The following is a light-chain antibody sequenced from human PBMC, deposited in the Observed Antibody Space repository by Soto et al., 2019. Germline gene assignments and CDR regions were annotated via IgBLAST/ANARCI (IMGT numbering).Light chain of an antibody. Sequence: QSALTQPPSLSGTPGQRVTISCSGSNSNIGRYSVNWYHHFPGTAPNILIYSDDERPSGVPARCSAANSGTSASLAISGLQSEDEDEYYCAAWDDNLNGPLFGGGTQLTVL. V-gene: IGLV1-44*01. J-gene: IGLJ3*02. CDR1: NSNIGRYS. CDR2: SDD. CDR3: AAWDDNLNGPL.